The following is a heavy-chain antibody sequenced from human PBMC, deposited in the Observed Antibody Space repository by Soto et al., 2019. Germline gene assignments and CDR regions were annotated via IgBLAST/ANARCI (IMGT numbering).Heavy chain of an antibody. V-gene: IGHV4-59*01. CDR3: ARDPSRYSSRWYGYEDAFDI. CDR2: IYYSGST. J-gene: IGHJ3*02. D-gene: IGHD6-13*01. CDR1: GGSISSYY. Sequence: SETLSLTCTVSGGSISSYYWSWIRQPPGKGLEWIGYIYYSGSTNYNPSLKSRVTISVDTSKNQFSLKLSSVTAADTAVYYCARDPSRYSSRWYGYEDAFDIWGQGTTVTVSS.